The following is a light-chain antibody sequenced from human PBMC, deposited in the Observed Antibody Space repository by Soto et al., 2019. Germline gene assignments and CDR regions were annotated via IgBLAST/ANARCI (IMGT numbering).Light chain of an antibody. Sequence: QSVLTQPASVSGSPGQSITISCTGTSSVVGSYNLVSWYQQHPGKAPKLMIYEGSKRPSGVSNRFSGSKSGNTASLTFSGLQAEDEADYSCCSYAGSSTPYVFGTGTKVTVL. J-gene: IGLJ1*01. CDR1: SSVVGSYNL. CDR3: CSYAGSSTPYV. V-gene: IGLV2-23*01. CDR2: EGS.